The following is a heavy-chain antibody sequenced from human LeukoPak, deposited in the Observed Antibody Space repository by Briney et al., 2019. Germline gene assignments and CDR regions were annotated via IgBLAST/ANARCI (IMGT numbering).Heavy chain of an antibody. CDR2: ISSSGSHT. CDR1: GFSFSDYY. J-gene: IGHJ4*02. CDR3: ARHPDGSLSLDY. D-gene: IGHD1-26*01. Sequence: NPGGSLRLSCVASGFSFSDYYMSWIRQAPGKGLEWVSYISSSGSHTNYADSVTGRFTISRNNAKKSLHLQMNSLRAEDTAVYYCARHPDGSLSLDYWGQGTLVAASS. V-gene: IGHV3-11*03.